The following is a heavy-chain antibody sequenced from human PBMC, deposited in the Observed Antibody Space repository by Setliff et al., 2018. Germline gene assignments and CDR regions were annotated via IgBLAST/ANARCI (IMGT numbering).Heavy chain of an antibody. CDR1: GGSFSTYY. D-gene: IGHD6-6*01. CDR2: VNHSGST. J-gene: IGHJ4*02. V-gene: IGHV4-34*01. Sequence: PSETLSLTCAVYGGSFSTYYWIWIRQPPGKGLEWIGEVNHSGSTNYNPSLKSRVTISVDTSKNQFSLKLSSVTAADTAVYYCAREGSSSYDYWGQGTLVTVSS. CDR3: AREGSSSYDY.